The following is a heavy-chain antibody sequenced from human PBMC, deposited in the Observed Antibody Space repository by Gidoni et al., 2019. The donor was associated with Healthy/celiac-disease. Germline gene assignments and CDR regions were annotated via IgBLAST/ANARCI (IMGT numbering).Heavy chain of an antibody. Sequence: EVQLLESGGGLVQPGGSLRLSCAASGFSFSRYAMSWVRQAPGKGLEWVSAISGSGGSTYYADSVKGRFTISRDNSKNTLYLQMNSLRAEDTAVYYCAEGGRLLGAFDIWGQGTMVTVSS. J-gene: IGHJ3*02. D-gene: IGHD2-15*01. CDR1: GFSFSRYA. V-gene: IGHV3-23*01. CDR2: ISGSGGST. CDR3: AEGGRLLGAFDI.